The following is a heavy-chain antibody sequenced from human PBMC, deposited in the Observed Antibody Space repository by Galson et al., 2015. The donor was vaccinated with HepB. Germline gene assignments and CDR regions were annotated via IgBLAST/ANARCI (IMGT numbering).Heavy chain of an antibody. CDR3: AREFVAWAFDY. Sequence: SLRLSCAASGFTFRSYAMSWVRQAPGKGLEWVSAIRESGGSTSYADSVKGRFTISRDNSKNTLYLQVSSLRAEDTAVYHCAREFVAWAFDYWGQGAPVTVSS. V-gene: IGHV3-23*01. D-gene: IGHD2-15*01. CDR1: GFTFRSYA. CDR2: IRESGGST. J-gene: IGHJ4*02.